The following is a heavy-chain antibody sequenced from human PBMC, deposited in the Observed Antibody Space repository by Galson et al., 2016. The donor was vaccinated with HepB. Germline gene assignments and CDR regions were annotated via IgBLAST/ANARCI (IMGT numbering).Heavy chain of an antibody. J-gene: IGHJ4*02. Sequence: PGKGLEWVSGISGSGDTKFADSVKGRFTISRDNSKTTLYLQMNGLRVEDTAVYYCAKISVQYSYHYWGFDYWGQGTLVTVSS. V-gene: IGHV3-23*01. CDR2: ISGSGDT. CDR3: AKISVQYSYHYWGFDY. D-gene: IGHD5-18*01.